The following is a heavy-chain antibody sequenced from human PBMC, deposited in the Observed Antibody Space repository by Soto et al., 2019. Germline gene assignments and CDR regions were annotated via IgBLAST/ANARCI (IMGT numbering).Heavy chain of an antibody. V-gene: IGHV1-8*01. Sequence: GASVKVSCKASGYTFTSYDINWVRQATGQGLEWMGWMNPNSGNTGYAQKFQGRVTMTRNTSISTAYMELSSLRAEDTAVYYCARTPPPGSSWYRANYYYYGMDVWGQGTTVTVSS. D-gene: IGHD6-13*01. CDR2: MNPNSGNT. CDR3: ARTPPPGSSWYRANYYYYGMDV. J-gene: IGHJ6*02. CDR1: GYTFTSYD.